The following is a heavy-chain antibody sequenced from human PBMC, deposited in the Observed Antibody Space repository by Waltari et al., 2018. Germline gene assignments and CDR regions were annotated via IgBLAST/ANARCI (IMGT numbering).Heavy chain of an antibody. J-gene: IGHJ5*02. CDR1: GVNFFDNW. CDR2: IKRSSDGGSA. Sequence: EVQLVESGGGLVKPGGSLRLSCAASGVNFFDNWMTWVRQAPGRGREWVGRIKRSSDGGSAEYAAPVNGRFIISGDDSSSTLYLQMNSLKSEDTAVYYCITDPANAYVRWFDPWGQGTLVTVSS. D-gene: IGHD2-2*01. V-gene: IGHV3-15*01. CDR3: ITDPANAYVRWFDP.